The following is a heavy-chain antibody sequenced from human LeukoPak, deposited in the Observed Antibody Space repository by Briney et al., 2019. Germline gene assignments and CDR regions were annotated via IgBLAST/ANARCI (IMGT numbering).Heavy chain of an antibody. Sequence: PGGSLRLSXAASGFTFSGYWMSWVRQAPGKGQVGVANIKQDGREKNYVDSVKGRFTISRDNAKNPLYLQMNSLRAEDTAVYYCPKDYRDGHDYGDYWGQGTLVTVSS. CDR1: GFTFSGYW. J-gene: IGHJ4*02. V-gene: IGHV3-7*01. CDR3: PKDYRDGHDYGDY. D-gene: IGHD3-16*02. CDR2: IKQDGREK.